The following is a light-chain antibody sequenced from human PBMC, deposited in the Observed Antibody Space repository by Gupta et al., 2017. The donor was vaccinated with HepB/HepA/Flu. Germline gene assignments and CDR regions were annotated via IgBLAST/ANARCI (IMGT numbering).Light chain of an antibody. CDR2: GAS. Sequence: EIVMTQSPATMSVSPGERATLSCRASQSVSSNLDWYQQKPGQAPKLLIYGASTRDTGIPARFSGSGSGKDFTLTISSLQSEDFAAYYCQQYNNCPPWTFGQGTXVEIK. J-gene: IGKJ1*01. CDR3: QQYNNCPPWT. V-gene: IGKV3-15*01. CDR1: QSVSSN.